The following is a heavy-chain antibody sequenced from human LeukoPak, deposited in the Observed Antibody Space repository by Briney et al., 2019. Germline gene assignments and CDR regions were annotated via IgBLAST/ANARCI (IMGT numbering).Heavy chain of an antibody. Sequence: QPGGSLRLSCATSGLTFRTTWMHWVRQAPGKGLMWVSRMNGEGTTIDYADSVKGRFTVSRDYAKNTLFLQMNNLRTEDTALYFCATARNFRLEYWGQGSLVIVSA. CDR2: MNGEGTTI. CDR1: GLTFRTTW. V-gene: IGHV3-74*01. J-gene: IGHJ4*02. D-gene: IGHD1-7*01. CDR3: ATARNFRLEY.